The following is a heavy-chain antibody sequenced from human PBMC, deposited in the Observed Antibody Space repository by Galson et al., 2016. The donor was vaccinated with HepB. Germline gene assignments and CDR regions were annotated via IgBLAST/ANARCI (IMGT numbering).Heavy chain of an antibody. CDR1: GYTFNTYD. CDR2: MSPNSGKT. V-gene: IGHV1-8*01. J-gene: IGHJ4*02. D-gene: IGHD3-3*01. Sequence: SVKVSCKASGYTFNTYDVIWVRQATGQGLEWMGWMSPNSGKTGYAQKFQGRVTLTPNASISTAYMEMSRLTSDDTAVYYCARRRCFGGSCYFAHWGQGSLLIVSS. CDR3: ARRRCFGGSCYFAH.